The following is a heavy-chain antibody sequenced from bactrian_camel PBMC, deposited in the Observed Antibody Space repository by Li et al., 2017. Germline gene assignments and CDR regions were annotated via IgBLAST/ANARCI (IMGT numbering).Heavy chain of an antibody. V-gene: IGHV3S67*01. Sequence: DVQLVESGGGSVQPGGSLRLSCVASGLTDSSSCMAWFRQAPGKEREGVARIERSGKTYYRDSVKGRFTISKDNALNTLYLQMNNLTLADTAMYYCAVKEGVSKPWTVLKSVQYNHWGQGTQVTVS. CDR1: GLTDSSSC. CDR3: AVKEGVSKPWTVLKSVQYNH. CDR2: IERSGKT. J-gene: IGHJ4*01.